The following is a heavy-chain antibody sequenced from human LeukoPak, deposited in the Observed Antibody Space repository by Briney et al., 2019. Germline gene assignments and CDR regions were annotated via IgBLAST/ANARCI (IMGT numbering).Heavy chain of an antibody. CDR2: INPSGGST. J-gene: IGHJ4*02. V-gene: IGHV1-46*01. CDR3: ARSGTRYYFDY. Sequence: ASVKVSCKASGYTFTSYYMYWVRQAPGQGLEWMGIINPSGGSTSYAQKFQGRVTMTRDTSTSTVYMELSSLRSEDTAVYYCARSGTRYYFDYWGQGTLVTVPS. CDR1: GYTFTSYY. D-gene: IGHD3-10*01.